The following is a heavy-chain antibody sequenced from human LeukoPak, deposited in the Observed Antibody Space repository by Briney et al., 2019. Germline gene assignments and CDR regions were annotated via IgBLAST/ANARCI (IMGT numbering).Heavy chain of an antibody. D-gene: IGHD2-2*01. Sequence: ASVKVSCKASGYTFTGYYIHWVRQAPGQGLEWMGWINPNSGGTNYAQKFQGRVTMTGDTSISTAYMELSRLTSDDTAVYYCARDRLVIVPAAIINWFDPWGQGTLVTVSS. CDR3: ARDRLVIVPAAIINWFDP. J-gene: IGHJ5*02. CDR1: GYTFTGYY. CDR2: INPNSGGT. V-gene: IGHV1-2*02.